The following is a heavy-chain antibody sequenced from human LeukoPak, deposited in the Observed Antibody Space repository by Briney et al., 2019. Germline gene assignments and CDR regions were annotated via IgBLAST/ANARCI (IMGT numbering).Heavy chain of an antibody. CDR2: ISYDGSNK. Sequence: PGRSLRLSCAASGFTFSSYAMHWVRQAPGKGLEWVAVISYDGSNKYYADSVKGRFTISRDNSKNTLYLQMNSLRAEDTAAYYCARDGYCSSTSCLGIYGMDVWGQGTTVTVSS. CDR1: GFTFSSYA. CDR3: ARDGYCSSTSCLGIYGMDV. J-gene: IGHJ6*02. D-gene: IGHD2-2*03. V-gene: IGHV3-30-3*01.